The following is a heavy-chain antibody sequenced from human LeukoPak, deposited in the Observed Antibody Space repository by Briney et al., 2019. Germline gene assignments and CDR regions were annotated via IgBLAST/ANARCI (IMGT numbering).Heavy chain of an antibody. D-gene: IGHD3-10*01. J-gene: IGHJ5*02. CDR2: IYTSGST. Sequence: SETLSLTCTVSGGSISSYYWSWIRQPAGKGLEWIGRIYTSGSTNYNPSLKSRVTMSVDTSKNQFSLKLSSVTAADTAVYYCARDTITMVRGSWFDPWGQGTLVTVSS. CDR3: ARDTITMVRGSWFDP. CDR1: GGSISSYY. V-gene: IGHV4-4*07.